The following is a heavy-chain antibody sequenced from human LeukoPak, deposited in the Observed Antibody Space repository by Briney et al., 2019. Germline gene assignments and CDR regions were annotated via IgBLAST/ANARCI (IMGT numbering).Heavy chain of an antibody. J-gene: IGHJ4*02. CDR1: GFTFSSYA. D-gene: IGHD4-17*01. CDR2: ISSNGGST. V-gene: IGHV3-64D*06. Sequence: GGSLRLSCSASGFTFSSYAMHWVRQAPGKGLEYVSSISSNGGSTYYADSVKGRFTISRDNSKNTLFLQMSSLRTEDTAVYNCARDGGLMTTVTTFDYWGQGTLVTVS. CDR3: ARDGGLMTTVTTFDY.